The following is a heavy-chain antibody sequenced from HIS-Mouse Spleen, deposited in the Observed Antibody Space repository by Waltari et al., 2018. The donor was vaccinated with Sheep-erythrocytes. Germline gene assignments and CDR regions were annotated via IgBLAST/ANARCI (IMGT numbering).Heavy chain of an antibody. CDR3: ARRGRVDYDFWSGYYAFDI. D-gene: IGHD3-3*01. CDR1: GGSISSYY. J-gene: IGHJ3*02. CDR2: IYYSGST. V-gene: IGHV4-59*01. Sequence: QVQLQESGPGLVKPSETLSLTCTVSGGSISSYYWSWVRPPPGKGLEWIGYIYYSGSTNYNPSLKSRVTISVDTSKNQFSLKLSSVTAADTAVYYCARRGRVDYDFWSGYYAFDIWGQGTMVTVSS.